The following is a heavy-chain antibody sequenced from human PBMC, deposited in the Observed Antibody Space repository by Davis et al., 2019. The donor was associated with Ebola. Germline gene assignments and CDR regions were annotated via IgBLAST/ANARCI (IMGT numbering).Heavy chain of an antibody. CDR2: FGTSADT. CDR3: AKDTSNIWFDI. Sequence: GESLKISCAAPGFIFRSYVMSWVRQAPGKGLEWGSTFGTSADTYYADSVKGRFTISRDNSKNTLYLQMNGLRVEDTAIYYCAKDTSNIWFDIWGQGTNVTVSS. V-gene: IGHV3-23*01. D-gene: IGHD1-26*01. CDR1: GFIFRSYV. J-gene: IGHJ3*02.